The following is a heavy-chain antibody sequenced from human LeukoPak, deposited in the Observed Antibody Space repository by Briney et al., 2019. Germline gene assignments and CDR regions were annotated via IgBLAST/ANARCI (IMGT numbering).Heavy chain of an antibody. V-gene: IGHV3-23*01. J-gene: IGHJ3*02. CDR3: AKDLTSGGRYFDWLLYFDAFDI. D-gene: IGHD3-9*01. Sequence: PGGSLRLSCAASGFTFSSYAMSWVRQAPGKGLEWVSAISGSGGSTYYADSVKGRFTISRDNSKNTLYLQMNSLRAEDTAVYYCAKDLTSGGRYFDWLLYFDAFDIWGQGTMVTVSS. CDR2: ISGSGGST. CDR1: GFTFSSYA.